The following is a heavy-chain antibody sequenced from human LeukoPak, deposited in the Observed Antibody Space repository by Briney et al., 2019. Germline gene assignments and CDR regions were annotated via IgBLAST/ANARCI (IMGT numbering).Heavy chain of an antibody. Sequence: SETLSLTCTVSGGSISSYYWSWIRQPPGKGLEWIGYIYYSGSTNYNPSLKSRVTISVDTSKNQFSLKLSSVTAADTAVYYYARVRVAARPYWYFDLWGRGTLVTVSS. CDR3: ARVRVAARPYWYFDL. D-gene: IGHD6-6*01. CDR1: GGSISSYY. CDR2: IYYSGST. J-gene: IGHJ2*01. V-gene: IGHV4-59*01.